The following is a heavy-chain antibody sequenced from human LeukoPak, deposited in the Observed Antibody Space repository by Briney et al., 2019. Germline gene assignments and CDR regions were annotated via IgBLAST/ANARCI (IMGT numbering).Heavy chain of an antibody. CDR1: GFAFSRYG. Sequence: GGSLGLSCAASGFAFSRYGMHWLRQAPGTGLEWVAVMWYDGSNEAYAHSVRGRFTISRDNAKNSLYLQMNSLRAEDTAVYYCARGPPLFDPWGQGTLVAVSS. CDR2: MWYDGSNE. V-gene: IGHV3-33*01. CDR3: ARGPPLFDP. J-gene: IGHJ5*02.